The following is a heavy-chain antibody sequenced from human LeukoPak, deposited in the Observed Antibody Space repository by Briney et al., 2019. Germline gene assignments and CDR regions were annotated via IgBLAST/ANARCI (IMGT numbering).Heavy chain of an antibody. D-gene: IGHD6-13*01. CDR2: IYYSGST. Sequence: SETLSLTCTVSGVSISSYYWSWIRQPPGKGLEWIGYIYYSGSTNYNPSLKSRVTISVDTSKNQFSLKLSSVTAADTAVYYCARDSSYSSSWYGPFDYWGQGTLVTVSS. V-gene: IGHV4-59*01. CDR1: GVSISSYY. CDR3: ARDSSYSSSWYGPFDY. J-gene: IGHJ4*02.